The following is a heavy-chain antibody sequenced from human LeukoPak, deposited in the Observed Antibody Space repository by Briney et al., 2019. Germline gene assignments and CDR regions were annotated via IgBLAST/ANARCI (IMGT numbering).Heavy chain of an antibody. J-gene: IGHJ4*02. CDR3: AKVGLLWFGELPWDFDY. V-gene: IGHV3-23*01. CDR2: ISGSGGST. CDR1: GFTFSSYA. D-gene: IGHD3-10*01. Sequence: PGGSLRLSCAASGFTFSSYAMSWVRQAPGKGLEWVSAISGSGGSTYYADSVKGRFTISGDNSKNTLYLQMNSLRAEDTAVYYCAKVGLLWFGELPWDFDYWGQGTLVTVSS.